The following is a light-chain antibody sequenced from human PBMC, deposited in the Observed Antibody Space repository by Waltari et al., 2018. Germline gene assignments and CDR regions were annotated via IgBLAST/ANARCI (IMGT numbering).Light chain of an antibody. V-gene: IGLV2-11*01. J-gene: IGLJ1*01. CDR1: SSDVRAYNY. CDR2: DVS. Sequence: QSALTLPRSVSRSPGQSVTLSCTRTSSDVRAYNYVSWSQQHPGKAPKLMIYDVSKRPSGVPDRFSGSKSGNTASLTISGLQAEDEADYYCCSFAGSYVFGTGTKVTVL. CDR3: CSFAGSYV.